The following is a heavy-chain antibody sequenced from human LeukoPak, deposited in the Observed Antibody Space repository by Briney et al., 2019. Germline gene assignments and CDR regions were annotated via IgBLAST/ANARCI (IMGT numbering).Heavy chain of an antibody. J-gene: IGHJ4*02. V-gene: IGHV3-9*01. CDR1: GFTFDDYA. CDR3: AKDQQYDFWSGYADY. Sequence: GRSLRLSCAASGFTFDDYAMHWVRQAPGKGLEWVSGISWNSGSIGYADSVKGRFTISRDNAKNSLYLQMNSLRAEDTALYYCAKDQQYDFWSGYADYWGQGTLVTVSS. CDR2: ISWNSGSI. D-gene: IGHD3-3*01.